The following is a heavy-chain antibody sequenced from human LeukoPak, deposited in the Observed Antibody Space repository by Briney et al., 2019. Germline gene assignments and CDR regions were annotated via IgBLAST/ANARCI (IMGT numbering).Heavy chain of an antibody. Sequence: GASVKVSCKASGYTFTGYYMHWVRQAPGQGLEWMGIINPSGGSTSYAQKFQGRVTMTRDTSTSTVYMELSSLRSEDTAVYYCARVMVPGGPDYWGQGTLVTVSS. CDR1: GYTFTGYY. V-gene: IGHV1-46*01. J-gene: IGHJ4*02. CDR3: ARVMVPGGPDY. CDR2: INPSGGST. D-gene: IGHD3-10*01.